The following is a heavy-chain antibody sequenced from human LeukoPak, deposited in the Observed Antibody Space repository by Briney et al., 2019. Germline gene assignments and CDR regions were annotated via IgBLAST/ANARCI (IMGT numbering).Heavy chain of an antibody. CDR3: ARDRGRSGSPTPRWFDP. Sequence: PSETLSLTCAVYGGSFSGYYWSWIRQPPGKGLEWIGEINHSGSTNYNPSLKSRVTISVDTSKNQFSLKLSSVTAADTAVYYCARDRGRSGSPTPRWFDPWGQGTLVTVSS. CDR2: INHSGST. V-gene: IGHV4-34*01. J-gene: IGHJ5*02. CDR1: GGSFSGYY. D-gene: IGHD1-26*01.